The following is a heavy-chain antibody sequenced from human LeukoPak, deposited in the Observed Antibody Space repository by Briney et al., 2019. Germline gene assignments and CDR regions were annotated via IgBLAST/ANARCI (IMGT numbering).Heavy chain of an antibody. CDR2: IREDGNEK. CDR1: GFTFRKHW. Sequence: GGSLRLSCAATGFTFRKHWMSWVRQTVGKGLECVAKIREDGNEKHYVDSVKGRFTISRDNAKNSLFLQMNNLRVDDTAVYYCAGEMATTSLDAFDYWGQGTLVTVSS. V-gene: IGHV3-7*01. D-gene: IGHD5-24*01. CDR3: AGEMATTSLDAFDY. J-gene: IGHJ4*02.